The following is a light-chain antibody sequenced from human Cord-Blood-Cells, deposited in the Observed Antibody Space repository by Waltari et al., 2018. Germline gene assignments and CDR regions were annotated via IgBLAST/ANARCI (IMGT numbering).Light chain of an antibody. CDR1: SSDVGGYNY. CDR2: DVS. CDR3: SSYTSSSTYV. V-gene: IGLV2-14*01. J-gene: IGLJ1*01. Sequence: SALTHPASVSASPGQSITISFSGPSSDVGGYNYVSWYQQHTGKAPKLMIYDVSKRPSGVSNRFSGSKSGNTASLTISGLQAEDEADYYCSSYTSSSTYVFGTGTKVTVL.